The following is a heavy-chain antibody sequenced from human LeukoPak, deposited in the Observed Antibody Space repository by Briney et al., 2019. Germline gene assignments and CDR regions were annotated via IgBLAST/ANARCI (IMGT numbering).Heavy chain of an antibody. CDR2: INAGNGNT. CDR1: GYTFTSYA. CDR3: ARDGHDILTGYYSERYFDY. J-gene: IGHJ4*02. V-gene: IGHV1-3*03. D-gene: IGHD3-9*01. Sequence: ASVKVSCKASGYTFTSYAMHWVRQAPGQRLEWMGWINAGNGNTKYSQEFQGRVTITRDTSASTAYMELSSLRSEDMAVYYCARDGHDILTGYYSERYFDYWGQGTLVTVSS.